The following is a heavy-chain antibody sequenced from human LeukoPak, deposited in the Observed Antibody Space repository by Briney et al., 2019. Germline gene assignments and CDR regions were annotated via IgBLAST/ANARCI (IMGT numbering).Heavy chain of an antibody. D-gene: IGHD5-24*01. J-gene: IGHJ4*02. CDR2: RSSSGNTI. CDR3: ARARDGYNYYPFDY. V-gene: IGHV3-11*01. Sequence: GGSLRLSCAASGFTFSDYYMTWIRQAPGKGLEWISYRSSSGNTIYYADSVKGRFTISRDNAKNSLYLQMNSLRAEDTAVYYCARARDGYNYYPFDYWGQGTLVTVSS. CDR1: GFTFSDYY.